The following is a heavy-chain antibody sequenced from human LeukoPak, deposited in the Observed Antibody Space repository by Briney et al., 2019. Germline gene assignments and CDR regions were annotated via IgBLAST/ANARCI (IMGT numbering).Heavy chain of an antibody. V-gene: IGHV4-38-2*01. J-gene: IGHJ4*02. CDR2: IYHSGST. D-gene: IGHD6-19*01. CDR1: GYSISSGYY. Sequence: YPSETLSLTCAVSGYSISSGYYWGWIRQPPGKGLEWTGSIYHSGSTYYNPSLKSRVTISVDTSKNQFSLKLSSVTAADTAVYYCARYSVVLAVAAKGYYFDYWGQGTLVTVSS. CDR3: ARYSVVLAVAAKGYYFDY.